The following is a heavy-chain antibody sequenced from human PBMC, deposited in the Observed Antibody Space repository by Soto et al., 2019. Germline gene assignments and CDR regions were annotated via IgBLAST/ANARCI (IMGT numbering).Heavy chain of an antibody. Sequence: SETLSLTCTVSGGSLSNYYWSWIRQPPGKGLEWIGYIFYSGSPNYNPSLKSRVTISEDRSTNQFSLQVKSVTAADTAVYYCARGGVSGWSNWFDPWGQGTLVTVSS. CDR2: IFYSGSP. V-gene: IGHV4-59*01. J-gene: IGHJ5*02. CDR3: ARGGVSGWSNWFDP. CDR1: GGSLSNYY. D-gene: IGHD6-13*01.